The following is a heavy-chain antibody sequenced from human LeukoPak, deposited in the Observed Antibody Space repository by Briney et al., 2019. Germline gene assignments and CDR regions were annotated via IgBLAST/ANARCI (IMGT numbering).Heavy chain of an antibody. CDR2: IYTSGST. Sequence: SQTLSLTCTVSGGSISIGSYYWSWIRQPAGKGLEWIGRIYTSGSTNYNPALKSRVTISVDTSKNQFSLKLSSVTAADTAVYYCARGPTYCSSSSCLQGEWGQGTLVTVSS. V-gene: IGHV4-61*02. CDR3: ARGPTYCSSSSCLQGE. J-gene: IGHJ4*02. CDR1: GGSISIGSYY. D-gene: IGHD2-15*01.